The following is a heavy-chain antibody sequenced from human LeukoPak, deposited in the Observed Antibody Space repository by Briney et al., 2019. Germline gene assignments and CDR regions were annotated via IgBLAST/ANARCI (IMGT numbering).Heavy chain of an antibody. D-gene: IGHD3-22*01. J-gene: IGHJ4*02. CDR3: ARDGYYFDRSGFF. Sequence: SQTLSLTCTVSGGSISSGSYYWSWIRQPAGKGLEWIGRIYTSGSTNYNPSLKSRVTISVDTSKNQFSLKLSSVTAADTAVYYCARDGYYFDRSGFFWGQGDLVTVSS. CDR2: IYTSGST. CDR1: GGSISSGSYY. V-gene: IGHV4-61*02.